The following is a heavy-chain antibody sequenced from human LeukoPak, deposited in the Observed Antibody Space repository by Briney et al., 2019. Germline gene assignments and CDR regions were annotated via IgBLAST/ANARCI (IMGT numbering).Heavy chain of an antibody. Sequence: GGSLRLSCAASGFTFSNYAMTWVRQAPGEGLEWVSTINNSGGNTYYAVSVKGRFTISRDNSENTLYLQMSTLRAEDTAVYYCAKYMYSSNWYCPFDIWGQGTMVTVSS. D-gene: IGHD6-13*01. J-gene: IGHJ3*02. CDR2: INNSGGNT. V-gene: IGHV3-23*01. CDR3: AKYMYSSNWYCPFDI. CDR1: GFTFSNYA.